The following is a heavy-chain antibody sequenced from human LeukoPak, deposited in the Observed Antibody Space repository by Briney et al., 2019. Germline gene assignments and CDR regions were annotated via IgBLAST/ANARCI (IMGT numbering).Heavy chain of an antibody. Sequence: SETLPLTCSVSGGSITSYYWSWIRQSPGKGLEWIGHVSDGGSTNYSPSLKGRVSISVDTSKNQFSLNPRSVTAADTAVYFCARASTTFDDWGQGTLVTVSS. CDR2: VSDGGST. CDR3: ARASTTFDD. D-gene: IGHD1-14*01. CDR1: GGSITSYY. J-gene: IGHJ4*02. V-gene: IGHV4-59*01.